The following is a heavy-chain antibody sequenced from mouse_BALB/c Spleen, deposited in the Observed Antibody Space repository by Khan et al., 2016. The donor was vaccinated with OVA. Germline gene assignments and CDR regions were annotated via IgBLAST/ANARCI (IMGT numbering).Heavy chain of an antibody. D-gene: IGHD4-1*01. CDR1: GFTFSAYS. Sequence: EVQRVESGGDLVKSGGSLKLSCAASGFTFSAYSMSWVRQTPDKRLEWVATISSDGDYTYYPDSVKGRFSISRDNAKNTLYLQMSTLKSEDTAMYYCATHLTGSFAYWGQGTLVTVSA. CDR2: ISSDGDYT. CDR3: ATHLTGSFAY. J-gene: IGHJ3*01. V-gene: IGHV5-6*01.